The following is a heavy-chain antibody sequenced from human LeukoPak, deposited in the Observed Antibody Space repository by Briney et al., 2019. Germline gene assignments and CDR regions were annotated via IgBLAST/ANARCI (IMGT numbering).Heavy chain of an antibody. CDR1: GFADSSNY. CDR2: IYSGGST. V-gene: IGHV3-53*01. D-gene: IGHD4/OR15-4a*01. CDR3: AREPPPGARFDP. J-gene: IGHJ5*02. Sequence: GGSLRLSCAASGFADSSNYMSWVRQAPGKGLEWVSVIYSGGSTYYADSLKGRFTISRDNSKNTLYLQMNSLRAEDTAVYYCAREPPPGARFDPWGQGTLVTVSS.